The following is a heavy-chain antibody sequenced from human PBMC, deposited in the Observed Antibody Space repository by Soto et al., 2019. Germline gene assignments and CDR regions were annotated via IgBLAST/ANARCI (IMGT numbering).Heavy chain of an antibody. V-gene: IGHV4-34*01. J-gene: IGHJ5*02. CDR2: INHSGST. CDR1: GGSFSGYY. D-gene: IGHD3-10*01. CDR3: ARGSSGITMVRGVKNWFDP. Sequence: SETLSLTCAVYGGSFSGYYWSWIRQPPGKGLEWIGEINHSGSTNYNPSLKSRVTISVDTSKNQFSLKLSSVTAADTAVYYCARGSSGITMVRGVKNWFDPWGQGTLVT.